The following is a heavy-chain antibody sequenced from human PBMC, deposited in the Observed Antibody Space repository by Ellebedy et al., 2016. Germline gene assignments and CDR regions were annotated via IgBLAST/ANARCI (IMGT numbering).Heavy chain of an antibody. D-gene: IGHD6-19*01. Sequence: ASVKVSCKASGGTFSSYAISWVRQAPGQGLEWMGRIIPILGIANYAQKFQGRVTITADKSTSTAYMELSSLRSEDTAVYYCARVRISSGWYFDDYWGQGTLVTVSS. V-gene: IGHV1-69*04. CDR2: IIPILGIA. CDR1: GGTFSSYA. CDR3: ARVRISSGWYFDDY. J-gene: IGHJ4*02.